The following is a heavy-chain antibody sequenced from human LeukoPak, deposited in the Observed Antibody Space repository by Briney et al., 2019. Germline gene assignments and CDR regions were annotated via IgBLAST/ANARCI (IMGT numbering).Heavy chain of an antibody. CDR1: GGTFSSYA. V-gene: IGHV1-69*01. D-gene: IGHD3-10*01. J-gene: IGHJ4*02. CDR3: ARDRGSGSYYLSDPDY. Sequence: SSVKVSCKASGGTFSSYAISWVRQAPGQGLEWMGGIIPIFGTANYAQKFQGRVTITADESTSTAYMELRSLRSDDTAVYYCARDRGSGSYYLSDPDYWGQGTLVTVSS. CDR2: IIPIFGTA.